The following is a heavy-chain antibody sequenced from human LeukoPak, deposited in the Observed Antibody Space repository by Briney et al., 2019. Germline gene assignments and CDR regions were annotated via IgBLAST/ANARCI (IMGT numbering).Heavy chain of an antibody. J-gene: IGHJ6*03. V-gene: IGHV3-30*02. CDR1: GFTFSSYG. CDR2: IRYDGSNK. Sequence: PGGSLGLSCAASGFTFSSYGMHWVRQAPGKGLEWVAFIRYDGSNKYYADSVKGRFTISRDNSKNTLYLQMNSLRAEDAAVYYCAKAGRGYSSVYYYMDVWGKGTTVTVSS. D-gene: IGHD5-18*01. CDR3: AKAGRGYSSVYYYMDV.